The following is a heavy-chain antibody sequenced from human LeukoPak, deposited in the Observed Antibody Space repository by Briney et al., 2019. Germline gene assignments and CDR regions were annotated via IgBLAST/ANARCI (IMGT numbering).Heavy chain of an antibody. CDR1: GGTFSSYA. CDR2: IIPIFGTA. D-gene: IGHD4-23*01. Sequence: GASVKVSCKASGGTFSSYAISWVRQAPGQGLEWMGGIIPIFGTANYAQKFQGRVTMTRDTSTSTVYMELSSLRSEDTAVYYCARVEYGGNPSSGMDVWGQGTTVTVSS. V-gene: IGHV1-69*05. CDR3: ARVEYGGNPSSGMDV. J-gene: IGHJ6*02.